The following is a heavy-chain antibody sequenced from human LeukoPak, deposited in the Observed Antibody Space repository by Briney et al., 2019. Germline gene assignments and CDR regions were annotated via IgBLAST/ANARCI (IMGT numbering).Heavy chain of an antibody. Sequence: GGSLRLSCTASGFTFRRYDMHWVRQTPGKGLEWVSAVGTADDTYYAASVAGRFTVSRDDAENSFYLQMNSLRVGDTAVYYCARGDYYDNSGSPDYWGQGTLVTVSS. J-gene: IGHJ4*02. CDR2: VGTADDT. D-gene: IGHD3-22*01. CDR3: ARGDYYDNSGSPDY. V-gene: IGHV3-13*04. CDR1: GFTFRRYD.